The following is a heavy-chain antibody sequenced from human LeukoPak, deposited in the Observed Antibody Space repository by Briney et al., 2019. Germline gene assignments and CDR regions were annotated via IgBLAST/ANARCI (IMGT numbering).Heavy chain of an antibody. CDR1: GFTFDDYA. D-gene: IGHD3-3*01. Sequence: PGRSLRLSCAASGFTFDDYAMHWVRQAPGKGLEWVSGISWNSDSIAYADSVKGRVSISRDNAKNSLYLQMNSLRAEDTALYYCAKSPYYDLAYYLDYRGQGTLVTVSS. CDR2: ISWNSDSI. CDR3: AKSPYYDLAYYLDY. V-gene: IGHV3-9*01. J-gene: IGHJ4*02.